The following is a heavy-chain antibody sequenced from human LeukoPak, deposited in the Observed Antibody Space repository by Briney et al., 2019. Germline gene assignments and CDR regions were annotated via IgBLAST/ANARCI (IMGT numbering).Heavy chain of an antibody. CDR1: GFTFSSYG. Sequence: GGSLRLSCAASGFTFSSYGMSWVRQAPGKGLEWVSAISGSGGSTYYADSVKGRFTISRDNAKNSLYLQMNSLRAEDTAVYYCARSPGAFDIWGQGTMVTVSS. J-gene: IGHJ3*02. V-gene: IGHV3-23*01. CDR2: ISGSGGST. CDR3: ARSPGAFDI.